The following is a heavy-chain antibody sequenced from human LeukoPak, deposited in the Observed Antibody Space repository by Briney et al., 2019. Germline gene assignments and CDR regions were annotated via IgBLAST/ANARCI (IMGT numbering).Heavy chain of an antibody. Sequence: PGGSLRLSCAASGFTFSAYGIHWVRQAPGKGLEWVAVISFDGSNKNYADSVKGRFTISRDNSKNTLSLQMNSLRDDDTAVYYCARDLNLGTTDSCWGQGTLVTVSS. D-gene: IGHD4-4*01. CDR3: ARDLNLGTTDSC. V-gene: IGHV3-30*03. CDR2: ISFDGSNK. J-gene: IGHJ4*02. CDR1: GFTFSAYG.